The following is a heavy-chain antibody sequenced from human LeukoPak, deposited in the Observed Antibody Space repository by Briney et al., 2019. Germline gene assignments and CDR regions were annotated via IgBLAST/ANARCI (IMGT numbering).Heavy chain of an antibody. D-gene: IGHD3-10*01. CDR1: GFTFSTYA. V-gene: IGHV3-30*18. J-gene: IGHJ3*02. CDR3: AKGRGAFVI. Sequence: GGSLRLSCAASGFTFSTYAMSWVRQAPGKGLEWVAVISNDGSNKYYADSVKGRFTISRDNSKNTLYLQMNSLRAEDTAVYYCAKGRGAFVIWGERTIVSVSS. CDR2: ISNDGSNK.